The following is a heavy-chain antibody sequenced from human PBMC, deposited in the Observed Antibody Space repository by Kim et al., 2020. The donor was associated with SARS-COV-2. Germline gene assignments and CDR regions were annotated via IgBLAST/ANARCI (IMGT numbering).Heavy chain of an antibody. V-gene: IGHV3-21*01. Sequence: GGSLRLSCAASGFTFSSYSMNWVRQAPGKGLEWVSSISSSSSYIYYADSVKGRFTISRDNAKNSLYLQMNSLRAEDTAVYYCARDRQILEYWYFDLWGRGTLVTVSS. J-gene: IGHJ2*01. CDR3: ARDRQILEYWYFDL. CDR1: GFTFSSYS. D-gene: IGHD6-6*01. CDR2: ISSSSSYI.